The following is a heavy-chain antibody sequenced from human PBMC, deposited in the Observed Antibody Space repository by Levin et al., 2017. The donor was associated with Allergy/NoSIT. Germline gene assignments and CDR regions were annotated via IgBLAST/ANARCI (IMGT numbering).Heavy chain of an antibody. V-gene: IGHV5-51*01. CDR1: GYNFTNYW. CDR3: ARHPTPTSSWGPFDY. J-gene: IGHJ4*02. D-gene: IGHD6-13*01. Sequence: VASVKVSCKGSGYNFTNYWIGWVRQMPGKGLEWMGIIYPGDSDTRYGQSFQGQATISADKSISTAYLQWSSLKASDTAMYYCARHPTPTSSWGPFDYWGQGTLVTVSS. CDR2: IYPGDSDT.